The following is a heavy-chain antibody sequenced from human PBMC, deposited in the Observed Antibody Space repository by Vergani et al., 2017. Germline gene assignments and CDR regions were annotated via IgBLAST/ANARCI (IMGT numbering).Heavy chain of an antibody. V-gene: IGHV4-59*01. D-gene: IGHD3-10*01. Sequence: QVQLQESGPGLVKPSETLSLTCTVSGGSISSYYWSWIRQPPGKGLEWIGYIYYSGSTNYNPSLKRRVTISVDTSKNQFSLKRRSVTAADTAVYYCAGPLGTGAFDIWGQGTMVTVSS. CDR2: IYYSGST. J-gene: IGHJ3*02. CDR1: GGSISSYY. CDR3: AGPLGTGAFDI.